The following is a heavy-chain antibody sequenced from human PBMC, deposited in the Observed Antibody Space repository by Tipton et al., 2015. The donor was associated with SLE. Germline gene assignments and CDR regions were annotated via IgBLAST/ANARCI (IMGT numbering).Heavy chain of an antibody. D-gene: IGHD4/OR15-4a*01. Sequence: TLSLTCSVSGGSITSYYWSWIRQPPGKGLEWIGYIYYSGSTNYNPSLKSRVTISVDTSKNQFSLKLSSVTAADTAVCYCARAIMVVTLFDPWGQGTLVTVSS. CDR1: GGSITSYY. V-gene: IGHV4-59*01. CDR2: IYYSGST. J-gene: IGHJ5*02. CDR3: ARAIMVVTLFDP.